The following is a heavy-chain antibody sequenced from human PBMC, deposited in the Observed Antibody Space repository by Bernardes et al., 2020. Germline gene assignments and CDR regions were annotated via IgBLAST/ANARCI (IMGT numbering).Heavy chain of an antibody. J-gene: IGHJ4*02. CDR2: ISSSSSYI. Sequence: GGSLRLSCAASGFTFSSYSMNWVRQAPGKGLEWVSSISSSSSYIYYADSVKGRFTISRDNAKNSLYLQMNSLRAEDTAVYYCARDWADSSDYGGNWGQGTLVTVSS. D-gene: IGHD4-17*01. CDR1: GFTFSSYS. CDR3: ARDWADSSDYGGN. V-gene: IGHV3-21*01.